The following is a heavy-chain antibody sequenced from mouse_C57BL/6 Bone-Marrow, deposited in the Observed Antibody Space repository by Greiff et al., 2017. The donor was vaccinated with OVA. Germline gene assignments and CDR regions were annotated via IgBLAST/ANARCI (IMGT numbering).Heavy chain of an antibody. CDR1: GFTFSSYA. Sequence: DVQLVESGGGLVKPGGSLKLSCAASGFTFSSYAMSWVRQTPEKRLEWVATISDGGSYTYYPDNVKGRFTISRDNAKNNLYLQMSHLKSEDTAMYYCARWWLPLYYFDYWGQGTTLTVSS. J-gene: IGHJ2*01. CDR3: ARWWLPLYYFDY. CDR2: ISDGGSYT. D-gene: IGHD1-1*02. V-gene: IGHV5-4*01.